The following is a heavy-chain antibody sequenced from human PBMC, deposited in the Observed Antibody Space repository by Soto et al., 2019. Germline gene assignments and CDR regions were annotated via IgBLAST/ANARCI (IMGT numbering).Heavy chain of an antibody. CDR3: AGDGFRSWYYFDY. J-gene: IGHJ4*02. V-gene: IGHV1-2*02. CDR1: GYTSTGYY. CDR2: INPNSGGT. Sequence: ASVKVSCKASGYTSTGYYMHWVRQAPGQGLEWMGWINPNSGGTNYAQKFQGRVTMTRDTSISTAYMELSRLRSDDTAVYYCAGDGFRSWYYFDYHRQPPLVPLSS. D-gene: IGHD6-13*01.